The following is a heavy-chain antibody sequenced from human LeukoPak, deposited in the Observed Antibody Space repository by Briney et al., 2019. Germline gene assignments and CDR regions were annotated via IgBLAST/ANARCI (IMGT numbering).Heavy chain of an antibody. CDR3: ARAQGIAVAGRRSWFYP. CDR1: GYTFTGYY. Sequence: ASVKVSCKASGYTFTGYYMHWVRQAPGQGLEWMGWINPNSGGTNYAQKFQGRVTMTRDTSISTAYMELSRLRSDDTAVYYCARAQGIAVAGRRSWFYPWGQGTLVTVSS. CDR2: INPNSGGT. D-gene: IGHD6-19*01. V-gene: IGHV1-2*02. J-gene: IGHJ5*02.